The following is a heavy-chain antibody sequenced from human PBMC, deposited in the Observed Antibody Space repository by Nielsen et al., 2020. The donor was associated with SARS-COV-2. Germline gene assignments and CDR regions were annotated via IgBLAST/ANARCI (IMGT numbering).Heavy chain of an antibody. V-gene: IGHV3-23*01. CDR1: GFTFNKYT. CDR2: INNSGGRT. Sequence: GESLKISCAVSGFTFNKYTMGWVRQAPGEGLEWVSGINNSGGRTHYADFVKGRFTISRDNSKDTLYLQMNSLRAEDTAVYYCVRDSSVVIWSGYPVDWGQGTLVTVSS. D-gene: IGHD3-3*01. CDR3: VRDSSVVIWSGYPVD. J-gene: IGHJ4*02.